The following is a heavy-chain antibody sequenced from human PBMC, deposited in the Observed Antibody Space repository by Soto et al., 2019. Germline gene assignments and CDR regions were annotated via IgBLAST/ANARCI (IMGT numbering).Heavy chain of an antibody. CDR1: GGSFSGYY. V-gene: IGHV4-34*01. Sequence: QVQLQQWGAGLLKPSETLSLTCAVYGGSFSGYYWSWIRQPPGKGLEWIGEINHSGSTNYNPSLKSRVTISVDTSKSQFSLKLSSVTAADTAVYYCARGLARITIEGVWFDPWGQGTLVTVSS. J-gene: IGHJ5*02. CDR3: ARGLARITIEGVWFDP. CDR2: INHSGST. D-gene: IGHD3-3*01.